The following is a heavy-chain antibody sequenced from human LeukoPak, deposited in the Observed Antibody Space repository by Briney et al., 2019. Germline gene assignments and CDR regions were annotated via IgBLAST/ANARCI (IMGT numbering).Heavy chain of an antibody. D-gene: IGHD5-18*01. CDR1: GFTFSSYS. J-gene: IGHJ4*02. CDR2: ISSSSSYI. Sequence: PGGSLRLSCAASGFTFSSYSMNWVRQAPGKGLEWVSSISSSSSYIYYADSVKGRFTISRDNAKNSLYLQMNSLRAEDTAVYYCAKVVSGYSYGPLYFDYWGQGTLVTVSS. CDR3: AKVVSGYSYGPLYFDY. V-gene: IGHV3-21*04.